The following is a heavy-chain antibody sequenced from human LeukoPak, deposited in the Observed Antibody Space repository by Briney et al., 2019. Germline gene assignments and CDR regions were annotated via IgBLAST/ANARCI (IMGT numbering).Heavy chain of an antibody. J-gene: IGHJ6*02. Sequence: ASVKVSCKASGYTFTANYIHWVRQAPGQGLEWMGRINPNSGGTNYAQKFQDRVTMTRDTSISTAYMELSRLRSDDTAVYYCARGDIVVVLAAIDYYYYGMDVWGQGTTVTVSS. CDR2: INPNSGGT. D-gene: IGHD2-2*01. CDR3: ARGDIVVVLAAIDYYYYGMDV. CDR1: GYTFTANY. V-gene: IGHV1-2*06.